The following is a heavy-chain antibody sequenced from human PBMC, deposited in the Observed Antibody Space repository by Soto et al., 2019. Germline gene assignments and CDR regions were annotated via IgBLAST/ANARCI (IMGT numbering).Heavy chain of an antibody. J-gene: IGHJ6*02. D-gene: IGHD5-18*01. CDR3: ARDGSTSWYSYDYHGMDV. V-gene: IGHV3-7*05. CDR1: GFTFRTYW. CDR2: INQDGSEK. Sequence: EVQLVESGGGLVQPGGSLRLSCGASGFTFRTYWLSWVRQVPGKGLEWVANINQDGSEKYYVDSVKGRFTISRDNAKNSLHLQMSSLRAEDTALYYCARDGSTSWYSYDYHGMDVWGQGTTVTVSS.